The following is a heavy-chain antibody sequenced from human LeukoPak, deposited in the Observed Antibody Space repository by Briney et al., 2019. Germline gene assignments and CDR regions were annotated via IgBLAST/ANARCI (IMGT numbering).Heavy chain of an antibody. CDR2: INSDGSST. CDR3: ARARFDWLFFSAFDI. V-gene: IGHV3-74*01. Sequence: GGSLRLSCAASGFTFSSYWMHWVRQAPGKGLVWVSRINSDGSSTSYADSVKGRFTISRDNAKNTLYLQMNSLRAEDTAVYYCARARFDWLFFSAFDIWGQGTMVTVSS. CDR1: GFTFSSYW. J-gene: IGHJ3*02. D-gene: IGHD3-9*01.